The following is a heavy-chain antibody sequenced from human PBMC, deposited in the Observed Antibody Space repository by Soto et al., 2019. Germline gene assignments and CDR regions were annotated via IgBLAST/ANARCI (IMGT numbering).Heavy chain of an antibody. Sequence: GGSLRLSCAASGFTVSSNYMSWVRQAPGRGLEWVSVIFSGGSTYCADSVKGRFTISRDTSKNTLYLQMNSLRAEDTAVYYCARETTPPSHHYFDYWGQGTLVTVSS. J-gene: IGHJ4*02. V-gene: IGHV3-53*01. CDR1: GFTVSSNY. CDR2: IFSGGST. D-gene: IGHD1-1*01. CDR3: ARETTPPSHHYFDY.